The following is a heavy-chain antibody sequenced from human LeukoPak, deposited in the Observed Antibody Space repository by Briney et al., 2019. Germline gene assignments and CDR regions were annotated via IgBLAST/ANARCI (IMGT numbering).Heavy chain of an antibody. J-gene: IGHJ6*03. CDR1: GFTFSSYG. D-gene: IGHD1-26*01. Sequence: GGSLRLSCAASGFTFSSYGMHWVRQAPGKGLEWVAFIRYDGSNKYYADSVKGRFTISRDNSKNTLYLQMNSLRAEDTAVYYRAKSPSGSYYYYYYMDVWGKGTTVTVSS. CDR2: IRYDGSNK. V-gene: IGHV3-30*02. CDR3: AKSPSGSYYYYYYMDV.